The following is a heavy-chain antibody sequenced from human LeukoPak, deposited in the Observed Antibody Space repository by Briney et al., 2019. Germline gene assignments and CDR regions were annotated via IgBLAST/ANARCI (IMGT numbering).Heavy chain of an antibody. J-gene: IGHJ6*03. CDR3: ARDRPEDYCSGGSCEEYYYYYMDV. CDR1: GGSISSYY. Sequence: TPSETLSLTCTVSGGSISSYYWSWIRQPAGKGLEWIGRIYTSGSTNYNPSLKSRVTISVGTSKNQFSLKLSSVTAADTAVYYCARDRPEDYCSGGSCEEYYYYYMDVWGKGTTVTISS. D-gene: IGHD2-15*01. CDR2: IYTSGST. V-gene: IGHV4-4*07.